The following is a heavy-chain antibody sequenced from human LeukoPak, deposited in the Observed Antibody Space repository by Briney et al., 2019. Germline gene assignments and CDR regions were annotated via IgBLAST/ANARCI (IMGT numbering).Heavy chain of an antibody. CDR3: ARAGISPPHYFFDY. Sequence: SVKVSCKASGGTFSSYAISWVRQAPGQGLEWMGRIIPILGIANYAQKFQGRVTITADKSTSTAYMELSSLRSEDTAVYYCARAGISPPHYFFDYWGQGTLVTVSS. V-gene: IGHV1-69*04. D-gene: IGHD2/OR15-2a*01. J-gene: IGHJ4*01. CDR1: GGTFSSYA. CDR2: IIPILGIA.